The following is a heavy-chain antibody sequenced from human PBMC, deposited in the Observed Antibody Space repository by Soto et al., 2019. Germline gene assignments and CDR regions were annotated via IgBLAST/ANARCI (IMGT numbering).Heavy chain of an antibody. J-gene: IGHJ6*02. Sequence: GASVRVSCKGSGYTFTGYYMHWVRQAPGQGLEWMGWINPNSGGTNYAQKFQGWVTMTRDTSISTAYMELSRLRSDDTAVYYCARVRIVATINVSYYYYGMDVWGQGTTVTVSS. D-gene: IGHD5-12*01. CDR1: GYTFTGYY. CDR3: ARVRIVATINVSYYYYGMDV. CDR2: INPNSGGT. V-gene: IGHV1-2*04.